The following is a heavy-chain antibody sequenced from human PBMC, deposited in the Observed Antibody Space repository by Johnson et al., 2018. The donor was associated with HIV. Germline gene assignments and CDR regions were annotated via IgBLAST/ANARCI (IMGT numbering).Heavy chain of an antibody. Sequence: VQLVESGGGLVQPGGSLRLACAASGLTVSSNYMSWVRQAPGKGLEWVGRIKSKTDGGTTDYAAPVKGRFTISRDDSKNTLNMQMNSLKTEDTAVYYCTTDYHVVFGAFDIWGQGTMVTVSS. CDR2: IKSKTDGGTT. D-gene: IGHD1-14*01. CDR1: GLTVSSNY. CDR3: TTDYHVVFGAFDI. J-gene: IGHJ3*02. V-gene: IGHV3-15*01.